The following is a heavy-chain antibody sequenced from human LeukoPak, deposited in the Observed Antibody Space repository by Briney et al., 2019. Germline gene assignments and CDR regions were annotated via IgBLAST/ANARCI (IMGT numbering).Heavy chain of an antibody. V-gene: IGHV4-34*01. D-gene: IGHD3-22*01. J-gene: IGHJ6*04. CDR3: ARRYYELIYYYYGMDV. CDR1: GGSFSGYY. Sequence: SETLSLTCAVYGGSFSGYYWSWIRQPPGKGLEWIGEINHSGSTNYNPSLKSRVTISVDTSENQFSLKLSSVTAADTAVYYCARRYYELIYYYYGMDVWGKGTTVTVSS. CDR2: INHSGST.